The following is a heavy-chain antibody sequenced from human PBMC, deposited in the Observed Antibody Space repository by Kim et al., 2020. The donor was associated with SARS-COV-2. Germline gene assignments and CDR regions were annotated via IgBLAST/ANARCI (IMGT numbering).Heavy chain of an antibody. D-gene: IGHD3-16*01. Sequence: GGSLRLFCATSGFTFSAYDMNWVRQAPGKGLEWLSFITKSSATIYYADSVQGRFTISRDNAKNSLYQQMNSLRDEDTALYYCVRDRMGGAFDIWCQGTMV. V-gene: IGHV3-48*02. CDR3: VRDRMGGAFDI. CDR2: ITKSSATI. CDR1: GFTFSAYD. J-gene: IGHJ3*02.